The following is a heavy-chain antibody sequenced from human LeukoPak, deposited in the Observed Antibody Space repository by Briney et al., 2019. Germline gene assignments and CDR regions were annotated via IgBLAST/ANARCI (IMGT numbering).Heavy chain of an antibody. CDR3: ARTGGRDGYGFDY. CDR1: GFTFSSHG. D-gene: IGHD5-24*01. Sequence: GTSLRLSCAASGFTFSSHGMHWVRQTPGKGLEWVAAASSDGSNKYYADSVKGRLTISRDNSKNTLYLQMNSLRAEDTAVYYCARTGGRDGYGFDYWGQGTLVTVSP. V-gene: IGHV3-33*01. J-gene: IGHJ4*02. CDR2: ASSDGSNK.